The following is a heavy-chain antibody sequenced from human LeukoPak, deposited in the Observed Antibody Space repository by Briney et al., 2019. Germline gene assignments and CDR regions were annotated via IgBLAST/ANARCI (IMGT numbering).Heavy chain of an antibody. CDR2: IYSGGST. V-gene: IGHV3-66*01. J-gene: IGHJ4*02. CDR1: GFTVSTTY. D-gene: IGHD1-26*01. Sequence: GGSLRLSCAASGFTVSTTYMNWVRQAPGKGLEWVSVIYSGGSTYYADSLKGRFTISRDNSKNTLYLQMNSLRAEDTAVYYCASGIRAFDYWGQGALVTASS. CDR3: ASGIRAFDY.